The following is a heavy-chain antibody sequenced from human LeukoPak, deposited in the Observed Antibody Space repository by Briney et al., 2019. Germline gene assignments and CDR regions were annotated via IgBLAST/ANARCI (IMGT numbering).Heavy chain of an antibody. CDR1: GFTFSSYA. CDR2: ISYDGSNK. J-gene: IGHJ6*02. D-gene: IGHD2-2*01. V-gene: IGHV3-30-3*01. Sequence: GGSLRLSCAASGFTFSSYAMHWVRQAPGKGLEWVAVISYDGSNKYYADSVKGRFTISRDNAKNSLYLQMNSLRAEDTAVYYCARDLSPRWWLVVVPAANEGGPYGMDVWGQGTTVTVSS. CDR3: ARDLSPRWWLVVVPAANEGGPYGMDV.